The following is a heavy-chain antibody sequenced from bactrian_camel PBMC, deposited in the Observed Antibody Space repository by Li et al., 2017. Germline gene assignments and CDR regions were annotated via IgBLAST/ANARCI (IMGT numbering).Heavy chain of an antibody. D-gene: IGHD7*01. CDR2: IAHGVLGTGEPRSHT. J-gene: IGHJ4*01. Sequence: HVQLVESGGGTVQAGGSLRLSWSVSDNTDSNMAWFRQAPGMAREGVAAIAHGVLGTGEPRSHTYYADSVKGRFTITKDVANDTLHLQMNSLQSGDTAVYYCAAGYMGSGTFWSRLSEFDYQQWAGGPRSPSP. V-gene: IGHV3S54*01. CDR1: DNTDSN.